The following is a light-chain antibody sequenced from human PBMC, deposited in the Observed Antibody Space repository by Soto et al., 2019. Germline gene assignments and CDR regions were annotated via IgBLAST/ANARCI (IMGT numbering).Light chain of an antibody. Sequence: QSVLTQPASVSGSPGQSITISCPGTSSDVGGYKYVSWYQQHPDKAPKLIIFEVSNRPSGISSRFSGSKSGNTASLTISGLQAEDEADYYCASYTSSSTSVIFGSGTKLTVL. CDR1: SSDVGGYKY. CDR2: EVS. CDR3: ASYTSSSTSVI. V-gene: IGLV2-14*01. J-gene: IGLJ2*01.